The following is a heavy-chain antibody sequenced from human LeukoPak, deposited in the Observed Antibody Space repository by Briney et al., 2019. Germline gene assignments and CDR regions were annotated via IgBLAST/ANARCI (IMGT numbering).Heavy chain of an antibody. CDR1: GFTVSSNY. Sequence: GGSLRLSCAASGFTVSSNYMSWVRQAPGKGLEWVSYISSSSSTIYYADSVKGRFTISRDNAKNSLYLQMNSLRAEDTAVYYCARDPYYDFWSGYPYYYYYMDVWGKGTTVTVSS. J-gene: IGHJ6*03. D-gene: IGHD3-3*01. V-gene: IGHV3-48*01. CDR2: ISSSSSTI. CDR3: ARDPYYDFWSGYPYYYYYMDV.